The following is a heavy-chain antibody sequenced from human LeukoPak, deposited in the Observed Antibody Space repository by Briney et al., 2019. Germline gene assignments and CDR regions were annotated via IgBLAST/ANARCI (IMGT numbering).Heavy chain of an antibody. D-gene: IGHD3-9*01. CDR1: GYTFTGYY. Sequence: GASVKVSCKASGYTFTGYYMHWVRQAPGQGLEWMGWINPNSGGTNYAQKFQGRVTMTRDTSISTAYMELSRLRSDDTAVYYCASLGPVAYYDILTALGGYWGQGTLVTVSS. CDR3: ASLGPVAYYDILTALGGY. V-gene: IGHV1-2*02. CDR2: INPNSGGT. J-gene: IGHJ4*02.